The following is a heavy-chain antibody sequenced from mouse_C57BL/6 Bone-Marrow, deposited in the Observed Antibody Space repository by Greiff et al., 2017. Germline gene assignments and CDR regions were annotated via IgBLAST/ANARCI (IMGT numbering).Heavy chain of an antibody. CDR1: GYSFTGYY. D-gene: IGHD1-1*01. J-gene: IGHJ1*03. V-gene: IGHV1-43*01. Sequence: EVQLQESGPELVKPGASVKISCKASGYSFTGYYMHWVKQSSEKSLEWIGEINPSTGGTSYNQKFKGKATLTVDKSSSTAYMQLKSLTSEDSAVYYCARWDYGSYWYFDVWGTGTTVTVSS. CDR2: INPSTGGT. CDR3: ARWDYGSYWYFDV.